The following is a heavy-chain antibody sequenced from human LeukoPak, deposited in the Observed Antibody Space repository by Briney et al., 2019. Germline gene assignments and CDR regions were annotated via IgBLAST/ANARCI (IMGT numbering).Heavy chain of an antibody. CDR1: GYTFTSYG. CDR2: ISAYNGNT. D-gene: IGHD3-22*01. CDR3: ASGTYYYDSSGYYPMDV. J-gene: IGHJ6*03. Sequence: ASVKVSCKASGYTFTSYGISWVRQAPGQGLEWMGWISAYNGNTNYAQKLQGRVTMTTDTSTSTAYIELRSLRSDDTAVYYCASGTYYYDSSGYYPMDVWGKGTTVTVSS. V-gene: IGHV1-18*01.